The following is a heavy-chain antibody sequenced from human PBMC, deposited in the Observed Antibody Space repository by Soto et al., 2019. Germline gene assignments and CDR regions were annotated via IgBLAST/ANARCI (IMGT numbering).Heavy chain of an antibody. CDR1: GGSTSSYY. D-gene: IGHD4-17*01. Sequence: SETLSLTCTVSGGSTSSYYWSWIRQPPGKGLEWIGYIYYSGSTNYNPSLKSRVTISVDTSKNQFSLKLSSVTAADTAVYYCARWYGDYLKYYFDYWGQGTLVTVSS. CDR3: ARWYGDYLKYYFDY. J-gene: IGHJ4*02. V-gene: IGHV4-59*01. CDR2: IYYSGST.